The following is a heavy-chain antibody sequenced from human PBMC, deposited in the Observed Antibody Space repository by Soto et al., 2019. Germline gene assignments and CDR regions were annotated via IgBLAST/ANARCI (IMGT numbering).Heavy chain of an antibody. CDR2: IFSNDEK. CDR3: ARTREQWLVSYYYYYGMDV. J-gene: IGHJ6*02. V-gene: IGHV2-26*01. D-gene: IGHD6-19*01. Sequence: GSGPTLVNPTETLTLTCTVSGFSLSNARMGVSWIRQPPGKALEWLAHIFSNDEKSYSTSLKSRLTISKDTSKSQVVLTMTNMDPVDTATYYCARTREQWLVSYYYYYGMDVWGQGTTVTVSS. CDR1: GFSLSNARMG.